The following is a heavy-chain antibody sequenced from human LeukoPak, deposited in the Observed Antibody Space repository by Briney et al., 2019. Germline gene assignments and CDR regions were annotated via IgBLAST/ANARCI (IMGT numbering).Heavy chain of an antibody. CDR1: GGSISSGSYY. CDR3: AREYYDSLTGYYYFHY. D-gene: IGHD3-9*01. J-gene: IGHJ4*02. CDR2: IYTSGST. Sequence: SQTLSLTCTVSGGSISSGSYYWSWVRQPAGKGLEWIGRIYTSGSTNYNPSLKSRVTISVDTSKNQFSLKLSSVTAADTAVYYCAREYYDSLTGYYYFHYWGQGTLVTVSS. V-gene: IGHV4-61*02.